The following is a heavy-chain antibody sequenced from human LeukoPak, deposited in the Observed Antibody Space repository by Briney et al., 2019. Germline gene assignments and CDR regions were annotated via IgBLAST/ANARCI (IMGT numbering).Heavy chain of an antibody. J-gene: IGHJ4*02. D-gene: IGHD3-22*01. CDR1: GGTFSSYA. CDR2: IIPIFGTA. V-gene: IGHV1-69*13. CDR3: ARGYYYDSSGYYYFDY. Sequence: SVKVSCKASGGTFSSYAISWVRQAPGQGLEWMGGIIPIFGTANYAQKFQGRVTITADESASTAYMELSSLRSEDTAVYYCARGYYYDSSGYYYFDYWGQGTLVTVSS.